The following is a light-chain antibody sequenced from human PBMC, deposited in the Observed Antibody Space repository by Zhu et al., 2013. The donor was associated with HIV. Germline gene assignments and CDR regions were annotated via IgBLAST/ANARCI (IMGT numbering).Light chain of an antibody. CDR2: RIS. Sequence: AIQMTQSPTPLSASVGDRVTISCRASEDIRTDLGWYQQKPGKAPKLLIYRISRLEDGVPSRFSGSGSGTDFTLTISSLQPEDLATYYCQQFNSYPFTFGPGTKVEIK. V-gene: IGKV1-13*02. CDR1: EDIRTD. CDR3: QQFNSYPFT. J-gene: IGKJ3*01.